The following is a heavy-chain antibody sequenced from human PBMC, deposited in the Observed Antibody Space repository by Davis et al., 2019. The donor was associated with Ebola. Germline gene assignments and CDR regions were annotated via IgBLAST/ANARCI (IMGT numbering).Heavy chain of an antibody. Sequence: AASVKVSCKASGYTFTSYAMHWVRQAPGQRLEWMGWINAGNGNTKYSQKFQGRVTITRDTSASTAYMELSSLRSEDTAVYYCARAWAQMTTPWFDPWGPGTLVTVSS. D-gene: IGHD4-11*01. V-gene: IGHV1-3*01. CDR2: INAGNGNT. CDR1: GYTFTSYA. CDR3: ARAWAQMTTPWFDP. J-gene: IGHJ5*02.